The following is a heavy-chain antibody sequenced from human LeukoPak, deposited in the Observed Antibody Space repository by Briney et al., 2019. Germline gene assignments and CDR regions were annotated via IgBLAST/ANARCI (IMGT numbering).Heavy chain of an antibody. J-gene: IGHJ4*02. Sequence: PGGSLRLSCAASGFTFSSYAMSWVRQAPGKGLEWVSAISGSGGSTYYADSVKGRFTISRDNSKNTLYLQMNSLRAEDTAVYYCVRDVLLWLGELFLFDYWGQGTLVTVSS. CDR1: GFTFSSYA. V-gene: IGHV3-23*01. D-gene: IGHD3-10*01. CDR3: VRDVLLWLGELFLFDY. CDR2: ISGSGGST.